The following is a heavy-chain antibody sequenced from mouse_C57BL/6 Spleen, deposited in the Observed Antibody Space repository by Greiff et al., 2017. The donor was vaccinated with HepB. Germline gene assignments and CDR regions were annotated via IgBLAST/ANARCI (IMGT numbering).Heavy chain of an antibody. V-gene: IGHV8-12*01. D-gene: IGHD5-1-1*01. CDR3: ARGYTLNYYAMDY. J-gene: IGHJ4*01. Sequence: VKLMESGPGILQSSQTLSLTCSFSGFSLSTSGMGVSWLRQPSGKGLEWLAHIYWDDDKRYNPSLKSRLTISKDTSRNQVFLKITSVDTADTATYYCARGYTLNYYAMDYWGQGTSVTVSS. CDR2: IYWDDDK. CDR1: GFSLSTSGMG.